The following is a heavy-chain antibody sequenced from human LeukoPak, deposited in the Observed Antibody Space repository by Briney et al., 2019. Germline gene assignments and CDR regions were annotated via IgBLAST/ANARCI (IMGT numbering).Heavy chain of an antibody. CDR1: GGSFSGYY. CDR3: ARLQLVLLRTYNWFDP. J-gene: IGHJ5*02. CDR2: INHSGST. V-gene: IGHV4-34*01. D-gene: IGHD6-6*01. Sequence: SETLSLTCAVYGGSFSGYYWSWLRQPPGKGLEWIGEINHSGSTNYNPSLKSRVTISVDTSKNQFSLKLSSVTAADTAVYYCARLQLVLLRTYNWFDPWGQGTLVTVSS.